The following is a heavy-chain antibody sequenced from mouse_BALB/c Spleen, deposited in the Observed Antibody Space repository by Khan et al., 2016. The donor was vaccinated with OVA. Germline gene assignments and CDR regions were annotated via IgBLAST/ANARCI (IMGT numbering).Heavy chain of an antibody. CDR1: GYTFSSYW. Sequence: QVQLQQSGAEQAKPGASVKMSCKTSGYTFSSYWMHWGIQRPGQGLEWIGYINPTSGYTEYNEKFKDKATLSADKSSSTAYMQLTSLTSEDSAVYYCARDRFDYWGQGTTLTVSA. CDR3: ARDRFDY. V-gene: IGHV1-7*01. CDR2: INPTSGYT. J-gene: IGHJ2*01.